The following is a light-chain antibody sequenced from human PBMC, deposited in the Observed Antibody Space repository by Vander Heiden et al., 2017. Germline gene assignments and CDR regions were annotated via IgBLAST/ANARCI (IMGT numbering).Light chain of an antibody. V-gene: IGLV2-14*03. CDR3: SSYTNSSPYV. CDR2: AVS. J-gene: IGLJ1*01. Sequence: QSSLTQPASVSGSLGHAITISCSGTSSDVGAYNFFSRYQQHPGKAPKLLIYAVSNRPSGVSNRFSGSKSGNTASLTISGLQAEDEADYYCSSYTNSSPYVFGTGTKVTVL. CDR1: SSDVGAYNF.